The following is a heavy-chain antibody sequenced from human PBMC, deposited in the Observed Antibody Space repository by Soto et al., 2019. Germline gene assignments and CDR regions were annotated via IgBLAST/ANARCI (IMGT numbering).Heavy chain of an antibody. CDR3: AGGPYCGGDCYRFDY. Sequence: GGSLRLSCAASGFSVSDNYMSWVRQAPGKALEWVSIIYTGDRTYYADSVKGRFTISRDKSKKTLYLQINSLRVEDTAVYYCAGGPYCGGDCYRFDYWGRGTLVTVSS. D-gene: IGHD2-21*02. CDR2: IYTGDRT. V-gene: IGHV3-53*01. J-gene: IGHJ4*02. CDR1: GFSVSDNY.